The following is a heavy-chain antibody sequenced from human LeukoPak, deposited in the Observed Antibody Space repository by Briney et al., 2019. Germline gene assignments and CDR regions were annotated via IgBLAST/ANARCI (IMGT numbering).Heavy chain of an antibody. J-gene: IGHJ4*02. V-gene: IGHV3-33*06. CDR2: IYYDGSNK. CDR1: EFTFSNFG. D-gene: IGHD1-1*01. Sequence: GGSLRLSCAAIEFTFSNFGMNWVRQAPGKGLEWVALIYYDGSNKYYADSVKGRFTISRDNSKNTLYLQMNSLRAEDTAVYYCAKDRTGTMVYWGQGTLVTVSS. CDR3: AKDRTGTMVY.